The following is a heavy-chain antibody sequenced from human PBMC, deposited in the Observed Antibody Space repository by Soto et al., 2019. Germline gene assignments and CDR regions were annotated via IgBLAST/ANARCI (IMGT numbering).Heavy chain of an antibody. CDR3: ARGGRIAARWFDP. CDR1: GGSFSGYY. Sequence: AETLSLTCAVYGGSFSGYYWIWIRQPPGKGLEWIVEINHSGSTNYNPSLKSRVTISVDTSKNQFSLKLSSVTAADTAVYYCARGGRIAARWFDPWGQGTLVTVSS. J-gene: IGHJ5*02. CDR2: INHSGST. V-gene: IGHV4-34*01. D-gene: IGHD6-6*01.